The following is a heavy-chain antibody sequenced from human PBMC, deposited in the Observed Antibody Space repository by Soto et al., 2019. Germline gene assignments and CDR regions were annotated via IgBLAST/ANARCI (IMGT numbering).Heavy chain of an antibody. CDR1: GFAFDGFT. Sequence: VQVLESGGGLVQPGGSLRLSCSVSGFAFDGFTMTWVRQAPGKGLEWVSSISGSAARTYYADSVQGRFTISRDNSKSTLYLQMSSLSVEVTAEYFCPRGGVGTTASCDFWGQGTLVAVSS. V-gene: IGHV3-23*01. CDR3: PRGGVGTTASCDF. D-gene: IGHD2-2*01. J-gene: IGHJ4*02. CDR2: ISGSAART.